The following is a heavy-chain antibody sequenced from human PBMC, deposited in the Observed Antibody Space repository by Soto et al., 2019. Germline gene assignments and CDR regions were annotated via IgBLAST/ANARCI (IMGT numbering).Heavy chain of an antibody. D-gene: IGHD3-10*01. Sequence: QVQLQQWGAGLLKPSETLSLTCAVYGGSFSGYYWSWIRQPPGKGLEWIGEINHSGSTNYNPSLKRRVTISVDTSKNHFSLKLSSVTAADTAVYYCARVLLWFGELYNWFDPWGQGTLVTVSS. J-gene: IGHJ5*02. CDR2: INHSGST. CDR3: ARVLLWFGELYNWFDP. V-gene: IGHV4-34*01. CDR1: GGSFSGYY.